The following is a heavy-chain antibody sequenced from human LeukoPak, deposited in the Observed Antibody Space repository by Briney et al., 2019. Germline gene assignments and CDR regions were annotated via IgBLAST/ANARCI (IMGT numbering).Heavy chain of an antibody. CDR2: IYQSGTT. Sequence: PSETLSLTCAVSGYSISSGYYWGWIRQPPGKGLEWIGSIYQSGTTYYNPSLKRRVTISVDTSKNQFSLNLSSVTATDTAVYYCARSRRGYLGFDYWGQGTLVTVSS. CDR1: GYSISSGYY. J-gene: IGHJ4*02. D-gene: IGHD3-10*01. V-gene: IGHV4-38-2*01. CDR3: ARSRRGYLGFDY.